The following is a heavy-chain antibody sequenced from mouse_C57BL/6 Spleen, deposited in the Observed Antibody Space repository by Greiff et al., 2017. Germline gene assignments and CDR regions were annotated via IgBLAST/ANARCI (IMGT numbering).Heavy chain of an antibody. CDR1: GFTFSDYG. V-gene: IGHV5-15*04. CDR3: ARHYGSSYRSAMDY. J-gene: IGHJ4*01. D-gene: IGHD1-1*01. CDR2: ISNLAYSI. Sequence: EVMLVESGGGLVQPGGSLKLSCAASGFTFSDYGMAWVRQAPRKGPEWVAFISNLAYSIYYADTVTGRFTISRENAKNTLYLEMSSLRSEDTAMYYCARHYGSSYRSAMDYWGQGTSVTVSS.